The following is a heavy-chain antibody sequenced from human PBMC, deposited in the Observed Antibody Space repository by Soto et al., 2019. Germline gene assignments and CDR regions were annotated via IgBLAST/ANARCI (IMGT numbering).Heavy chain of an antibody. V-gene: IGHV1-18*01. Sequence: ASVKVSCKTSGYTFNTYGINWVRQAPGQGLELMGWISAYDGKTTYAEKFQGRVTLTTDTSTSTAYMELRSLRSDDTAIYYCARDGERDTGLNFYYYLHGMDAWGQGTGSPSP. J-gene: IGHJ6*02. D-gene: IGHD1-1*01. CDR3: ARDGERDTGLNFYYYLHGMDA. CDR1: GYTFNTYG. CDR2: ISAYDGKT.